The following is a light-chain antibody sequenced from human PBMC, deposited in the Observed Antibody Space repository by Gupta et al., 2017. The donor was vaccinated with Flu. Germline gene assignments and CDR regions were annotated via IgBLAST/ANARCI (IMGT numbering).Light chain of an antibody. J-gene: IGLJ3*02. V-gene: IGLV2-18*01. CDR3: SLYTSSSTWV. Sequence: QSALTQPPSVSGSPGQSDTIPSTGTSSDVGSYNRVSWYQQPPGTAPKLMIYEVSNRPSGVPDRFSGSKSGNTASLTISGLQAEDEADYYCSLYTSSSTWVFGGGTKLTVL. CDR1: SSDVGSYNR. CDR2: EVS.